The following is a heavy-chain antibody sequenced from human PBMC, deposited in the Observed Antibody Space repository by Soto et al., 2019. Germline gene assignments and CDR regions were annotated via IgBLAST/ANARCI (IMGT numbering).Heavy chain of an antibody. J-gene: IGHJ4*02. CDR3: AKEKDYDFNWGSDRFTSHY. Sequence: VGSLRLSCTASGFTFRTYAMTWFRQAPGKGLEWVSAISGSAGTFYATSVKGRFTISRDNSRSTVYLQMHSLRAEDSAIYYCAKEKDYDFNWGSDRFTSHYWGRGTLVTVSS. CDR1: GFTFRTYA. D-gene: IGHD3-16*02. V-gene: IGHV3-23*01. CDR2: ISGSAGT.